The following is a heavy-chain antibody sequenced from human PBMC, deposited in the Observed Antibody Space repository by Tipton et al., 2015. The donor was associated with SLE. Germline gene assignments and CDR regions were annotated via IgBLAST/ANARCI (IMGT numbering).Heavy chain of an antibody. V-gene: IGHV1-18*01. CDR2: ISAYNGNK. D-gene: IGHD4-23*01. J-gene: IGHJ4*02. CDR3: ARDGVTNRAMVVTVVDY. CDR1: GYTFTSYG. Sequence: QSGAEVKKPGASVKVSCKASGYTFTSYGISWVRQAPGQGLEWMGWISAYNGNKNYAQKLQGRVTMTTDTSTSTAYMELRSLRSDDTAVYYCARDGVTNRAMVVTVVDYWGQGTLVTVSS.